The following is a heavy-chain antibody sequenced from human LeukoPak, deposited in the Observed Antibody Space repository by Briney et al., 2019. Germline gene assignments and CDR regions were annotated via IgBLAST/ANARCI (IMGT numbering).Heavy chain of an antibody. V-gene: IGHV1-46*01. CDR3: ARGPGRAILTGYFWGRSTLVHAFDI. J-gene: IGHJ3*02. Sequence: RASVKVSCKASGYTFTSYYMHWVRQAPGQGLEWMGIINPSGGSTSYAQKFQGRVTMTRNTSISTAYMELSSLRSEDTAVYYCARGPGRAILTGYFWGRSTLVHAFDIWGQGTMVTVSS. CDR1: GYTFTSYY. CDR2: INPSGGST. D-gene: IGHD3-9*01.